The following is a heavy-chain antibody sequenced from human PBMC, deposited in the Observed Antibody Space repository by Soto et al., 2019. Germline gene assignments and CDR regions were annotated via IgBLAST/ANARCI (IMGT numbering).Heavy chain of an antibody. V-gene: IGHV4-4*02. CDR2: IYRTGST. CDR1: GGSFTRNHW. Sequence: LSLSCAVSGGSFTRNHWLPWVRQPPGQGLEWMGEIYRTGSTNYNPSLKSRVTISLDKSENQFSLKVTSLTAADTAVYYCASRDPGTSVDYWGQGTLVTVSS. D-gene: IGHD1-7*01. J-gene: IGHJ4*02. CDR3: ASRDPGTSVDY.